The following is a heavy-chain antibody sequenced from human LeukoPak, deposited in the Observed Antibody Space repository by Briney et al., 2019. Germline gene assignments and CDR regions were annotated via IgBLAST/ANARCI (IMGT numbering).Heavy chain of an antibody. Sequence: SGPTLVNPTQTLTLTCTFSGFSLSTTGVGVGWIRQPPGKALEWLALIFWDGDKRYSPSLKSRLTINKDTSKSQVVLTMTNMDPVDSATYYCVHRRSSSWYFYWGHGTLVTVSS. CDR1: GFSLSTTGVG. J-gene: IGHJ4*01. D-gene: IGHD6-13*01. V-gene: IGHV2-5*02. CDR3: VHRRSSSWYFY. CDR2: IFWDGDK.